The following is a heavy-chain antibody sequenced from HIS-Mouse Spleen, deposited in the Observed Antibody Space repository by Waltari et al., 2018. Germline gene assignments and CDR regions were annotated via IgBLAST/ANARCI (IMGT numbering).Heavy chain of an antibody. CDR2: INSDGSST. D-gene: IGHD1-1*01. J-gene: IGHJ3*02. CDR1: GFTFSSYW. Sequence: EVQLVESGGGLVQPGGSLRLSCAASGFTFSSYWMHWVRQAPGKGVVWGSRINSDGSSTSYADSVKGRFTISRDNAKNTLYLQMNSLRAEDTAVYYCARDLELDAFDIWGQGTMVTVSS. V-gene: IGHV3-74*01. CDR3: ARDLELDAFDI.